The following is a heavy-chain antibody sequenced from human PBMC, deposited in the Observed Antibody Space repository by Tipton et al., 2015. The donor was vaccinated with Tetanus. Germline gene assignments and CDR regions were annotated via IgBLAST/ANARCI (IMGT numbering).Heavy chain of an antibody. D-gene: IGHD3-10*01. CDR3: ATDRRGPGEVRGLDN. J-gene: IGHJ4*02. V-gene: IGHV4-59*02. CDR2: ITDTGRT. CDR1: GVSVTTYH. Sequence: TLSLTCNVSGVSVTTYHWSWIRQPPGKGLEWIGYITDTGRTNYSPSLRNRLTISIDTSKTRFSLRLDSVTAADTAVYYCATDRRGPGEVRGLDNWGQGTLVTVSS.